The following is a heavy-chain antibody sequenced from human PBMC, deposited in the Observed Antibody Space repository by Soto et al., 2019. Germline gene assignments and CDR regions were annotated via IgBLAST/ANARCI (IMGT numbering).Heavy chain of an antibody. CDR2: IYPGDSET. Sequence: GETLKISCQASGNDDLDMYWIAWVRQTSGIGLEWIGIIYPGDSETTYSPSFQGRVTFSADKSTRTAYLQWSGLKESDSATYYCARHRGAIVASNDPLAIWGQGXKVTV. D-gene: IGHD5-12*01. J-gene: IGHJ3*02. V-gene: IGHV5-51*01. CDR1: GNDDLDMYW. CDR3: ARHRGAIVASNDPLAI.